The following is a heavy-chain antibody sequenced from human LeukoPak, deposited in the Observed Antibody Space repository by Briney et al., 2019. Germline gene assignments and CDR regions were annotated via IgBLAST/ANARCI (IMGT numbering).Heavy chain of an antibody. CDR3: ARDLHSYGY. Sequence: PSETLSLTCAAYGGSFSGYYWSWIRQPPGKGLEWIGEINHSGSTNYNPSLKSRVTISVDTSKNQFSLKLSSVTAADTAVYYCARDLHSYGYWGQGTLVTVSS. J-gene: IGHJ4*02. CDR2: INHSGST. D-gene: IGHD5-18*01. CDR1: GGSFSGYY. V-gene: IGHV4-34*01.